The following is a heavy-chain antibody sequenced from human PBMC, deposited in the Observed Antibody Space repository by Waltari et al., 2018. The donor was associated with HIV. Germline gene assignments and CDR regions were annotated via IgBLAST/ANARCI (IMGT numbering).Heavy chain of an antibody. V-gene: IGHV1-8*01. D-gene: IGHD1-26*01. CDR1: GYTFTSYN. CDR2: RNPNTGDT. Sequence: QVQLVQSGAEVKKPGASVKVSCKASGYTFTSYNIYWVRQAPGQGLEWMGWRNPNTGDTAYARNFQGRVTMTRNTSMSTAYMELSSLRSEDTAVYYCARVRLPSGSYYLSYWGQGTLVTVSS. CDR3: ARVRLPSGSYYLSY. J-gene: IGHJ4*02.